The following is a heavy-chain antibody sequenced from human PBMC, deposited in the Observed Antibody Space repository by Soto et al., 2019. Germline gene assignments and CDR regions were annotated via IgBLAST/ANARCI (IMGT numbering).Heavy chain of an antibody. CDR2: IWNDGSNN. CDR1: GFTFNNYG. D-gene: IGHD6-13*01. CDR3: ARRQIPPPTRGAANARGGMDV. J-gene: IGHJ6*02. V-gene: IGHV3-33*01. Sequence: QGQLVESGGGVVQPGRSLRLSCAASGFTFNNYGMHWVRQAPGKGLEWLAVIWNDGSNNYYANSVKGRFTISRDNSKNTLYLQMNSLRAEDTAVYYCARRQIPPPTRGAANARGGMDVWGQGTTVTVSS.